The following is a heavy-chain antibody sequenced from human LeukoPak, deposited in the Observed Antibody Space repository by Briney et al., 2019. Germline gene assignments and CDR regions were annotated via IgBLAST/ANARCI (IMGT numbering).Heavy chain of an antibody. CDR3: ARARAYCGGDCYYDFDY. D-gene: IGHD2-21*02. CDR2: ISYDGSNK. V-gene: IGHV3-30*19. CDR1: GFTFSSYG. J-gene: IGHJ4*02. Sequence: PGRSLRLSCAASGFTFSSYGMHWVRQAPGKGLEWVAVISYDGSNKYYADSVKGRFTISRDNSKNTLYLQMNSLRAEDTAVYYCARARAYCGGDCYYDFDYWGQGTLVTVSS.